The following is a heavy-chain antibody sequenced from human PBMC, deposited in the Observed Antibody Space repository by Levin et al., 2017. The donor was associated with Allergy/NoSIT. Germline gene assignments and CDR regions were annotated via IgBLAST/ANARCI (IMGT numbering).Heavy chain of an antibody. D-gene: IGHD2-15*01. Sequence: PGGSLRLSCAASGFIFSSYWMHWVRQAPGKGLVWVSRINSDGSITTYADSVKGRFTIYRDNAKNTLFLQMDSLRGEDTAVYYCTRDRVVDTRPEFDTWGQGTLVTVSS. J-gene: IGHJ5*02. CDR3: TRDRVVDTRPEFDT. V-gene: IGHV3-74*01. CDR2: INSDGSIT. CDR1: GFIFSSYW.